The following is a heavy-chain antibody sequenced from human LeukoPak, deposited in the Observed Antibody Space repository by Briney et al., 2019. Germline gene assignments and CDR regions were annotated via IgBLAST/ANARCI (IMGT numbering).Heavy chain of an antibody. D-gene: IGHD4-23*01. Sequence: GGSLRLSCAASGFTFSSYGMHWVRQAPGKGLEWVAFIRYDGSNKYYADSVKGRFTISRDNSKNTLYLQMNSLRAEDTAVYYCARGGTVAKKSYFDYWGQGTLVTVSS. CDR1: GFTFSSYG. CDR3: ARGGTVAKKSYFDY. V-gene: IGHV3-30*02. CDR2: IRYDGSNK. J-gene: IGHJ4*02.